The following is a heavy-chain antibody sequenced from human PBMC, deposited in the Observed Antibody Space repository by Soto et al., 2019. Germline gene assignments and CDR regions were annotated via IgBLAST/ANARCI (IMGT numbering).Heavy chain of an antibody. CDR3: ARGDGYCSVGSCHFAY. V-gene: IGHV7-4-1*01. D-gene: IGHD2-15*01. Sequence: QVQLVQSGSELKEPGASVKVSCKASGYTFTSNAMNWVRQAPGQGLDWMGWINTDTGNPTYALGFTGRFVFSFDTYVSTAYLQIYSLKAEDTAVYYCARGDGYCSVGSCHFAYWGQGTLVTVSS. CDR1: GYTFTSNA. J-gene: IGHJ4*02. CDR2: INTDTGNP.